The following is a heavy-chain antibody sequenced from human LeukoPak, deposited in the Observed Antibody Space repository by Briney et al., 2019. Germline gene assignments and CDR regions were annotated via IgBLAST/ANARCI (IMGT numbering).Heavy chain of an antibody. Sequence: GGSLRLSCAASGFTVSSNYMSWVRQAPGKGLEWVSVIYSGGSTYYADSVKGRFTISRDNSKNTLYLQMNSLRAEDTAVYYCAECGSYCFYVYWGQGTLVTVSS. J-gene: IGHJ4*02. D-gene: IGHD1-26*01. CDR3: AECGSYCFYVY. V-gene: IGHV3-66*01. CDR1: GFTVSSNY. CDR2: IYSGGST.